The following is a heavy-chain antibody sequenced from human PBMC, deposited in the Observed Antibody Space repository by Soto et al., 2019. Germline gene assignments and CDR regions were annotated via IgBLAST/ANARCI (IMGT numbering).Heavy chain of an antibody. D-gene: IGHD2-2*02. CDR2: ISYDGSEK. J-gene: IGHJ4*02. Sequence: GSLRLSCAASGFTFNTYGMHWVRQAPGKGLEWVAVISYDGSEKYYVDSVKGRFTISKDNSKNTLYLQMNSLRHEDTAVYYCAKSPNFYCSSPNCYKYYFDHWGQGTRVTVSS. V-gene: IGHV3-30*18. CDR3: AKSPNFYCSSPNCYKYYFDH. CDR1: GFTFNTYG.